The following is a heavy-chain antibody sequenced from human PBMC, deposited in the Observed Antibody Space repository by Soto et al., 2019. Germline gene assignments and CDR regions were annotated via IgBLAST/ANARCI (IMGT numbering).Heavy chain of an antibody. CDR3: ARARVSGYYYVRAFDI. CDR2: IYPGDSDT. Sequence: GESLKISCKGSGYSFTSYWIGWVRQMPGKGLEWMGIIYPGDSDTRYSPSFQGQVTISADKSISTAYLQWSSLKASDTAMYYCARARVSGYYYVRAFDIRGQGTMVTVSS. V-gene: IGHV5-51*01. J-gene: IGHJ3*02. D-gene: IGHD3-22*01. CDR1: GYSFTSYW.